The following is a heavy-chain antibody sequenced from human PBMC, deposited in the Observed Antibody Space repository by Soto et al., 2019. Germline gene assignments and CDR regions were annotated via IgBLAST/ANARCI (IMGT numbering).Heavy chain of an antibody. CDR3: ARGGGAIDY. D-gene: IGHD3-3*01. CDR2: IKQDGSDK. V-gene: IGHV3-7*01. J-gene: IGHJ4*02. CDR1: GFTFSSAW. Sequence: EVQVVESGGGLVQPGGSLGLSCEGSGFTFSSAWMTWVRQAPGKGLEWVANIKQDGSDKYCVDSVKGRFTISRDNAKNSLYLQMNSLRAEDTAVYYCARGGGAIDYWGQGTLVVVSS.